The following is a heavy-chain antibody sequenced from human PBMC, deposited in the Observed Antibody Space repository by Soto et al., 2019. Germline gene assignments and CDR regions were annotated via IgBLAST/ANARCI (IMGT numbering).Heavy chain of an antibody. CDR1: GGSFSGYY. Sequence: SETLSLTCAVYGGSFSGYYWSWIRQPPGKGLEWIGEINHSGSTNYNPSLKSRVTISVDTSKNQFSLKLSSVTAADTAVYYCARGVVATISPSLEYYYYGMDVWGQGTTVTVPS. J-gene: IGHJ6*02. V-gene: IGHV4-34*01. D-gene: IGHD2-15*01. CDR3: ARGVVATISPSLEYYYYGMDV. CDR2: INHSGST.